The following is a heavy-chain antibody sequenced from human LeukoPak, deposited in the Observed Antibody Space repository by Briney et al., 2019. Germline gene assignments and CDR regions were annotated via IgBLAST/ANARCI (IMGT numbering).Heavy chain of an antibody. Sequence: GGSLRLSCAASGFTFRNYWMSWVRQAPGKGLEWVANIKEDGSEKKYVDSVKGRFTVSRDNVKNALFMQMNSLKVEDTALYYCARGGRGYSYGYFPDYWGQGTLVTVSS. V-gene: IGHV3-7*03. J-gene: IGHJ4*02. CDR2: IKEDGSEK. CDR1: GFTFRNYW. CDR3: ARGGRGYSYGYFPDY. D-gene: IGHD5-18*01.